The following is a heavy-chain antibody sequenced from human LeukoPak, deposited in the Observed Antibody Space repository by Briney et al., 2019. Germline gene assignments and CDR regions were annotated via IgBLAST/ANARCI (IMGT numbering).Heavy chain of an antibody. J-gene: IGHJ6*03. D-gene: IGHD3-22*01. CDR3: ARERNDCYGSSGCVGDSYMDV. Sequence: ASVKVSCKASGYTFTSYAMNWVRQAPGQGLEWMGWINTNTGNPTYAQGFTGRFVFPLDTSVSTAYLQISSLKADDTAVYYCARERNDCYGSSGCVGDSYMDVWGKGTTVTVSS. CDR2: INTNTGNP. V-gene: IGHV7-4-1*02. CDR1: GYTFTSYA.